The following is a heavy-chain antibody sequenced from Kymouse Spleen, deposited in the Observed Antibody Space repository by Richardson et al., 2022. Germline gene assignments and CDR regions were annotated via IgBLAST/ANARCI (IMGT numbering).Heavy chain of an antibody. CDR2: ISYDGSNK. Sequence: QVQLVESGGGVVQPGRSLRLSCAASGFTFSSYGMHWVRQAPGKGLEWVAVISYDGSNKYYADSVKGRFTISRDNSKNTLYLQMNSLRAEDTAVYYCAKRNGYSSSWYYFDYWGQGTLVTVSS. D-gene: IGHD6-13*01. J-gene: IGHJ4*02. CDR3: AKRNGYSSSWYYFDY. CDR1: GFTFSSYG. V-gene: IGHV3-30*18.